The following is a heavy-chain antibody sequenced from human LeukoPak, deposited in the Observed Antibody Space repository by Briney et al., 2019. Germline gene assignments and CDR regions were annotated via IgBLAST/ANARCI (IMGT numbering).Heavy chain of an antibody. CDR2: ISGYNGDT. D-gene: IGHD2-2*01. J-gene: IGHJ2*01. CDR1: GYTFTTYG. Sequence: ASVKVSCKASGYTFTTYGVSWVRQPPGQGLEWMGWISGYNGDTNYAQKLQGRVTMTTDTSTTTAYMELRSLRSDDTAVYYCARAYCSSASCPTARYWYFDLWGRGTLVTVSS. CDR3: ARAYCSSASCPTARYWYFDL. V-gene: IGHV1-18*01.